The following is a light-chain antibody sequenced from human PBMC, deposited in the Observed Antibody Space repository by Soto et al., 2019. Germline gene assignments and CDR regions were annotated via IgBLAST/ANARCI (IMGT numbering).Light chain of an antibody. CDR2: KAS. CDR3: QQYNRYPYT. J-gene: IGKJ2*01. CDR1: QSISIW. V-gene: IGKV1-5*03. Sequence: DIQMTQSPSTLSASVGDRVTITCRASQSISIWLAWYQQKPGKAPNLLIYKASSLESGVPSRFSGSGSGTEFTVTISSLQPDDFATYYCQQYNRYPYTFGQGTKLEIK.